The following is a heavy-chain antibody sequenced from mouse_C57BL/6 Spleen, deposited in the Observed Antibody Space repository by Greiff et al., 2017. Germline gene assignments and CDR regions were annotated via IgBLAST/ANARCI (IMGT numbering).Heavy chain of an antibody. CDR3: ARIDYYGSSVYYFDY. J-gene: IGHJ2*01. Sequence: VQLQQSGPELVKPGASVKISCKASGYTFTDYYINWVKQRPGQGLEWIGWIFPGSGSTYYNEKFKGKATLTVDKSSSTAYMLLSSLTSEDSAVYFCARIDYYGSSVYYFDYWGQGTTLTVSS. CDR1: GYTFTDYY. D-gene: IGHD1-1*01. V-gene: IGHV1-75*01. CDR2: IFPGSGST.